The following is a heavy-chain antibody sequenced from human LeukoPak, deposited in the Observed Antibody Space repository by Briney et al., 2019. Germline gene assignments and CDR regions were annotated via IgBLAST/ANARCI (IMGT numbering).Heavy chain of an antibody. D-gene: IGHD1-26*01. Sequence: GGSLRLSCAASGFTFHGYPMTWVRQAPGKGLEWVSTISGSGLSTYYADSVKGRFSISRDNSNQTLYLQMSSVRADDTAVYYCARDLVGATEYWFDPWGQGTLVTVSS. CDR3: ARDLVGATEYWFDP. V-gene: IGHV3-23*01. CDR1: GFTFHGYP. J-gene: IGHJ5*02. CDR2: ISGSGLST.